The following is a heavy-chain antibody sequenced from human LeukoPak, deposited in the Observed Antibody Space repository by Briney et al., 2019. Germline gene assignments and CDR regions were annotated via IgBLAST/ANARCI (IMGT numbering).Heavy chain of an antibody. CDR2: INPNSGGT. V-gene: IGHV1-2*02. Sequence: ASVKVSCKASGYTFTGYYMHWVRQAPGQGLEWMGWINPNSGGTNYAQKFQGRVTLTRDTSISTAYMELSSLRSEDTAVYYCARGPDYDLLTGYPDYYYSMDVWGKGTTVTVSS. D-gene: IGHD3-9*01. J-gene: IGHJ6*03. CDR3: ARGPDYDLLTGYPDYYYSMDV. CDR1: GYTFTGYY.